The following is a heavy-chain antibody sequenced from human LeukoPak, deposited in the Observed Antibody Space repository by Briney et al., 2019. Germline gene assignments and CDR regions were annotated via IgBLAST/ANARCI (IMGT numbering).Heavy chain of an antibody. CDR2: IYYSGST. J-gene: IGHJ4*02. Sequence: SQTLSPTCTVSGGSISSGDYYWSWIRQPPGKGLEGFGYIYYSGSTYYNPSLKSRVTVSVDTSKNQFSLKLSSVTAADTAVYYCARDYGDLGSDYFDYWGQGTLVTVSS. CDR3: ARDYGDLGSDYFDY. D-gene: IGHD4-17*01. CDR1: GGSISSGDYY. V-gene: IGHV4-30-4*01.